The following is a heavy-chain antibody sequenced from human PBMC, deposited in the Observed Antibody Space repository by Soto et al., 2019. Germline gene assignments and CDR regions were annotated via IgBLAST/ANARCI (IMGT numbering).Heavy chain of an antibody. V-gene: IGHV4-39*01. Sequence: PSETLSFTCTVSGGSISSSSYYWGWIRQPPGKGLEWIGSIYYSSSTYYNPSLKSRVTISINTSKNQMSLELTSVTAADTAVYYCARHSGPYASSWFDTWGQGTLVTVSS. CDR3: ARHSGPYASSWFDT. D-gene: IGHD2-2*01. J-gene: IGHJ5*02. CDR1: GGSISSSSYY. CDR2: IYYSSST.